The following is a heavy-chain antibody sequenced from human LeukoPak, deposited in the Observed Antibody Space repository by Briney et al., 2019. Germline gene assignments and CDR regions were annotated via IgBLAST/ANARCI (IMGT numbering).Heavy chain of an antibody. Sequence: GGSLRLSCAASGFTFSNYVMNWVRQAPGKGLEWVSGISGSGGTTYYADSVKYRFIISKDNSKNTLDLQMNSLRAEDTAVYYCAKDYSMDTAMVTIANWGQGTLVTVSS. CDR2: ISGSGGTT. CDR1: GFTFSNYV. CDR3: AKDYSMDTAMVTIAN. J-gene: IGHJ4*02. V-gene: IGHV3-23*01. D-gene: IGHD5-18*01.